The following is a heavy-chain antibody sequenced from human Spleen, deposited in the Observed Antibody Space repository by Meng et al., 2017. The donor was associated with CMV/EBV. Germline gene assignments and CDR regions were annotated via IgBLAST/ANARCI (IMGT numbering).Heavy chain of an antibody. CDR2: ISSSSSYI. CDR3: ARDVTMVRGVPDY. D-gene: IGHD3-10*01. CDR1: GFTFSSYA. J-gene: IGHJ4*02. Sequence: AASGFTFSSYAMSWVRQAPGKGMEWVSSISSSSSYIYYADSVKGRFTISRDNAKNSLYLQMNSLRAEDTAVYYCARDVTMVRGVPDYWGQGTLVTVSS. V-gene: IGHV3-21*01.